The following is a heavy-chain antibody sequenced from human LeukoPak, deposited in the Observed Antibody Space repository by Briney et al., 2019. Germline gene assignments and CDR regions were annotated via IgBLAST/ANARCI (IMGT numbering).Heavy chain of an antibody. CDR1: GGSFSGYY. D-gene: IGHD3-3*01. CDR2: INHSGST. J-gene: IGHJ6*02. Sequence: PSETLSLTCAVYGGSFSGYYWSWIRQPPGKGLEWIGEINHSGSTNYNPSLKRRVTISVDTSKNQFSLKLSSVTAADTAVYYCASSTPLTYYDFWSGLSGGYYYGMDVWGQGTTVTVSS. CDR3: ASSTPLTYYDFWSGLSGGYYYGMDV. V-gene: IGHV4-34*01.